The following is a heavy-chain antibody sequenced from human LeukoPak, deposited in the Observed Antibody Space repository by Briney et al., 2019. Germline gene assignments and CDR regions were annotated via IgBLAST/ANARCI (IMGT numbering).Heavy chain of an antibody. CDR2: IYYSGST. V-gene: IGHV4-39*01. CDR3: ATRWGGQQLPDYFDY. Sequence: SETLSLTCTVSSGSISTYYWGWIRQPPGKGLEWIGSIYYSGSTYYNPSLKSRVTISVDTSKNQFSLKLSSVTAADTAVYYCATRWGGQQLPDYFDYWGQGTLVTVSS. D-gene: IGHD6-13*01. CDR1: SGSISTYY. J-gene: IGHJ4*02.